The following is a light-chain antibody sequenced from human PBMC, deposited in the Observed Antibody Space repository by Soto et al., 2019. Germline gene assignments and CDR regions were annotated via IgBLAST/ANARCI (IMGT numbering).Light chain of an antibody. CDR1: QIVMIL. V-gene: IGKV3-15*01. CDR3: QQYNNWPRT. Sequence: EIVMTQSPATLSVSPGERATLSCRASQIVMILLAWYQQKPGQAPRLLIHGATTRATGIPARFSGSGSGTEFTLTISSLQSEDFAVYYCQQYNNWPRTFGQGTKVDIK. CDR2: GAT. J-gene: IGKJ1*01.